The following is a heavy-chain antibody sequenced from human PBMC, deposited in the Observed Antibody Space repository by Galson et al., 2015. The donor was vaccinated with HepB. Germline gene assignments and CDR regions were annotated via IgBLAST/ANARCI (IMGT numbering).Heavy chain of an antibody. V-gene: IGHV4-39*07. CDR3: ARDPYSGYGHMDV. Sequence: SETLSLTCTVSGGSISSISYYWGWIRQPPGKGLEWIGSIYYTESTNYNPSLKSRVTISVDKSKNQFSLKLSSVTAADTAVYYCARDPYSGYGHMDVWGQGTTVTVSS. CDR1: GGSISSISYY. J-gene: IGHJ6*02. CDR2: IYYTEST. D-gene: IGHD5-12*01.